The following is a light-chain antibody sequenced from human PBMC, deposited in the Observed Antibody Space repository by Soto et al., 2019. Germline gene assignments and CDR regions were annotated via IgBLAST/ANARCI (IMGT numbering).Light chain of an antibody. CDR3: QQYASFSPA. CDR1: QSINNY. Sequence: DVQMTQSPSTLSASVGDRVTITCRASQSINNYLAWYQLRPGKAPRLLIYYASTLDRGVPSRFSGSGSGTEFTLTISSLQPDDFATYYCQQYASFSPAFGQGTKVDI. CDR2: YAS. V-gene: IGKV1-5*01. J-gene: IGKJ1*01.